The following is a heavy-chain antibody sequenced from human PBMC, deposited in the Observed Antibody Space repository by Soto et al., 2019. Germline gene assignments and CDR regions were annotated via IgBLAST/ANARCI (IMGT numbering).Heavy chain of an antibody. Sequence: GASVKVSCKASGYTFTGYYMHWVRQAPGQGLEWMGWINPNSGGTNYAQKFQGWVTMTRDTSISTAYMELSRLRSDDTAVYYCARDVESYCGGDCFVGLDYWGQGTLVTVSS. D-gene: IGHD2-21*02. CDR3: ARDVESYCGGDCFVGLDY. J-gene: IGHJ4*02. CDR2: INPNSGGT. V-gene: IGHV1-2*04. CDR1: GYTFTGYY.